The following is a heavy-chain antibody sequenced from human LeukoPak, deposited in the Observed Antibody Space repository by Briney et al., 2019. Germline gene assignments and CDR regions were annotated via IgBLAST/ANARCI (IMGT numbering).Heavy chain of an antibody. V-gene: IGHV3-66*01. Sequence: GGTLRLSCAASGFTVSSNYMSWVRQAPGKGLEWVSVIYSGGSTYYADSVKGRFTISRDNSKNTLYLQMNSLRAEDTAVYYCARSKNPYYYGSGSYDVHWFDPWGQGTLVTVSS. CDR3: ARSKNPYYYGSGSYDVHWFDP. CDR2: IYSGGST. CDR1: GFTVSSNY. J-gene: IGHJ5*02. D-gene: IGHD3-10*01.